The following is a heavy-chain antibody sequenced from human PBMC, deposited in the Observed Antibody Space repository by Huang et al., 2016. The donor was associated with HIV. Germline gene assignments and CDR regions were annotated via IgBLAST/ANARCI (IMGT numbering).Heavy chain of an antibody. Sequence: VESGGRSVQPGGSISLSCVGSTFTFGAYWMSWVRQPTGKGLEWVANIKQDETEKYYVESVKGRFNISRDNAKKVLFVEMDALRVEDTAIYFCATKTAGMDIWGQGTTVIVSS. CDR1: TFTFGAYW. J-gene: IGHJ6*02. V-gene: IGHV3-7*01. CDR2: IKQDETEK. CDR3: ATKTAGMDI.